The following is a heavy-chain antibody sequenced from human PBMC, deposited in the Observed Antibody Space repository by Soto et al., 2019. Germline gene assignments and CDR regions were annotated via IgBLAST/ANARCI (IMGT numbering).Heavy chain of an antibody. V-gene: IGHV4-31*03. CDR3: ARMVGIAAAGNHYYYDGMDV. D-gene: IGHD6-13*01. CDR1: GGSISSGGYY. J-gene: IGHJ6*02. Sequence: QVQLQESGPGLVKPSQTLSLTCTVSGGSISSGGYYWSWIRQHPGKGLEWIGYIYYSGSTYYNPSLKSRVTISVDTSKNQFSLKLSSVTAADTAVYYCARMVGIAAAGNHYYYDGMDVWGQGTTVTVSS. CDR2: IYYSGST.